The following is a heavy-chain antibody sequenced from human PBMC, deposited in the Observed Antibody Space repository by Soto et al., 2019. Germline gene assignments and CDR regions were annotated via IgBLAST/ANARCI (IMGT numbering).Heavy chain of an antibody. CDR1: GYTFTTFA. J-gene: IGHJ4*02. D-gene: IGHD2-21*01. V-gene: IGHV1-3*04. CDR2: INTGNGNT. Sequence: QVQLVQSGAEVKKSGASVRVSCKASGYTFTTFAMHWLRQAPGPRLEWMGWINTGNGNTKYSPKFQGRVSITRDTSANTAYVDLSSLRSEDTAVYYCATLCGGDCYSGDYWGQGTLVTVSS. CDR3: ATLCGGDCYSGDY.